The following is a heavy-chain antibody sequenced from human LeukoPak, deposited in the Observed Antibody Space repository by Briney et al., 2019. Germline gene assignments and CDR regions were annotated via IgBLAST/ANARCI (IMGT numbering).Heavy chain of an antibody. CDR1: GGSFSGYY. D-gene: IGHD2-2*01. V-gene: IGHV4-34*01. Sequence: SETLSLTCAVYGGSFSGYYWSWIRQPPGKGLEWIGEINHSGSTNYNPSLKSRVTISVDTSKNQFSPKLSSVTAADTAVYYCARGGDCSSTSCPSDYWGQGTLVTVSS. CDR2: INHSGST. J-gene: IGHJ4*02. CDR3: ARGGDCSSTSCPSDY.